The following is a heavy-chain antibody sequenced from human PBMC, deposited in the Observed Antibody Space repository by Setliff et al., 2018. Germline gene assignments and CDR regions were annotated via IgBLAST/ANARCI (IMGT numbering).Heavy chain of an antibody. CDR3: AREYYDSSGFSYGMDV. J-gene: IGHJ6*02. D-gene: IGHD3-22*01. V-gene: IGHV3-74*01. Sequence: PGGSLRLSCAVSGFTFSSYWMHWVRQAPGKGLVWVSRVKSDGTYTNYADSVKGRFTISRDNAKNTLFLQMNSLRAEDTAVYYCAREYYDSSGFSYGMDVWGQGTTVTVSS. CDR2: VKSDGTYT. CDR1: GFTFSSYW.